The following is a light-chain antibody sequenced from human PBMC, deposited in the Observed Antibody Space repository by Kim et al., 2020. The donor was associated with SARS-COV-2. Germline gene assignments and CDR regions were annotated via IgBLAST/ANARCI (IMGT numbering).Light chain of an antibody. CDR2: QDI. J-gene: IGLJ2*01. CDR3: QAWDSSIGGV. V-gene: IGLV3-1*01. CDR1: KLGDKY. Sequence: SYELTQPPSVSVSPGQTASITCSGDKLGDKYACWYQQKPGQSPVLVIYQDIKRPSGIPERFSGSNSGNTATLTISGTQAMDEADYYCQAWDSSIGGVFGGGTQLTVL.